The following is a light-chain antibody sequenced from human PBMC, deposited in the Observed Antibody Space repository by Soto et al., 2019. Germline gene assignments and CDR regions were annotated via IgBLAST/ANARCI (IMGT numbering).Light chain of an antibody. J-gene: IGLJ2*01. Sequence: QSVLTQPRSVSGSPGQSVTISCTGTSGDVGGYKYVSWYQQHPGKAPKVMIYDVSKRPSGVPDRFSGSKSGNTASLTISGLQAEDEADYYCCSYAGSLAVVFGGGTQLTVL. CDR3: CSYAGSLAVV. CDR2: DVS. V-gene: IGLV2-11*01. CDR1: SGDVGGYKY.